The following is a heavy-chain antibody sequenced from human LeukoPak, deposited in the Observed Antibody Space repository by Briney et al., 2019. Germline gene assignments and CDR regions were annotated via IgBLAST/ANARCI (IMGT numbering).Heavy chain of an antibody. J-gene: IGHJ6*02. CDR1: GYTFTGYY. Sequence: GASVKVSCKASGYTFTGYYMHWVRQAPGQGPEWMGWINPNSGGTNYAQKFQGRVTMTRDTSISTAYMELSRLRSDDTAVYYCASYPKVYSNFHYYGMDVWGQGTTVTVSS. D-gene: IGHD4-11*01. CDR2: INPNSGGT. V-gene: IGHV1-2*02. CDR3: ASYPKVYSNFHYYGMDV.